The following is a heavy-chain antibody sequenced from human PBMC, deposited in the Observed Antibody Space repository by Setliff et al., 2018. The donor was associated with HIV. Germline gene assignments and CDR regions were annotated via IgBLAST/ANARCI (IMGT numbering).Heavy chain of an antibody. CDR1: GYSIRSGYY. J-gene: IGHJ6*02. CDR2: IYYNGIT. Sequence: SETLSLTCAVSGYSIRSGYYWGWIRQSPGKGLEWIGSIYYNGITNYNPSLKSRVTVSVDTSKNQFSLRLTSATAADTAIYYCARKAADVSGGGMDVWGQGTTVTVSS. D-gene: IGHD2-15*01. CDR3: ARKAADVSGGGMDV. V-gene: IGHV4-38-2*01.